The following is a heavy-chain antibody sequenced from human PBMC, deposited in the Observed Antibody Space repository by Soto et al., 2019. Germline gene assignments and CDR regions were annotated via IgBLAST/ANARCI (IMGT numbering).Heavy chain of an antibody. J-gene: IGHJ6*03. CDR2: IYYLGNT. V-gene: IGHV4-39*01. D-gene: IGHD3-9*01. Sequence: SETLSLTCTVSGGSISSSSSYWGWIRQPPGKGLEWVGNIYYLGNTYYNPSLGSRVTISVDTSKNQFSLKLRSVTAADTAVYYCARTVLGPDLLADSFVDYYYYMDVWGQGTTVTVSS. CDR1: GGSISSSSSY. CDR3: ARTVLGPDLLADSFVDYYYYMDV.